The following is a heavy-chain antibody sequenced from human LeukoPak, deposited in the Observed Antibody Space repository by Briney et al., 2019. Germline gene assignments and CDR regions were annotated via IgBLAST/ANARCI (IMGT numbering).Heavy chain of an antibody. Sequence: PGGSLRLSCAASGFTFSSSAMSWVRQAPGKGLEWVSAIGGGGAITYYTDSVKGRFTISRDNSKNTLYLQMNSLRAEDTALYHCAKRIVPTIGVGRAAFDIWGQGTMVTVSS. CDR3: AKRIVPTIGVGRAAFDI. J-gene: IGHJ3*02. V-gene: IGHV3-23*01. D-gene: IGHD5-12*01. CDR1: GFTFSSSA. CDR2: IGGGGAIT.